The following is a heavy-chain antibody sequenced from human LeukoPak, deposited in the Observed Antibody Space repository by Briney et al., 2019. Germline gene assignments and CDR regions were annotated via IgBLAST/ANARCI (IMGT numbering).Heavy chain of an antibody. CDR3: ARVSYDNSGTAWFDP. Sequence: AASVKVSCKASGYTFTSYDINWVRQATGQGLEWMGWMNPNSGNTAYAQKFQGRVTMTRSTSITTAYMELSSLRSEDTAVYYCARVSYDNSGTAWFDPWGQGTLVTVSS. D-gene: IGHD3-22*01. CDR1: GYTFTSYD. V-gene: IGHV1-8*01. CDR2: MNPNSGNT. J-gene: IGHJ5*02.